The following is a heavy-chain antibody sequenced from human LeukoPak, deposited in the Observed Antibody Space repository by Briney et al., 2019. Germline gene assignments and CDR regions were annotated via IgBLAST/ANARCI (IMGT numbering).Heavy chain of an antibody. J-gene: IGHJ6*02. V-gene: IGHV3-33*01. D-gene: IGHD3-22*01. CDR1: GFTFSSYG. CDR2: IWYDGSNK. Sequence: GRSLRLSCAASGFTFSSYGMHWVRQAPGKGREGVAVIWYDGSNKYYADCVKGRFTISRDNSKNTLYLQMNSLRAEDTAVYYCARSNYDSSGYYPYGMDVWGQGTTVTVSS. CDR3: ARSNYDSSGYYPYGMDV.